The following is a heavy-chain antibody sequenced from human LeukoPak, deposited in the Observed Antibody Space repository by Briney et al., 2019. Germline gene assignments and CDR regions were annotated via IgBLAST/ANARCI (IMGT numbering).Heavy chain of an antibody. CDR3: ARMVVAALSYYHMDV. Sequence: ASVKVSCNASGYTFTSYDINWVRQATGQGLEWMGWMNPNSGNTGYAQKFQGRVTMTRNTSISAASMELSRLRSDDTAVYYCARMVVAALSYYHMDVWGKGTTVTVSS. D-gene: IGHD2-15*01. V-gene: IGHV1-8*01. CDR2: MNPNSGNT. J-gene: IGHJ6*03. CDR1: GYTFTSYD.